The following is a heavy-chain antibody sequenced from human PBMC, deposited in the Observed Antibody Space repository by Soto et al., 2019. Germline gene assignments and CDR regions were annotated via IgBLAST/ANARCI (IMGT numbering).Heavy chain of an antibody. J-gene: IGHJ4*02. CDR2: ITGSGGST. CDR3: ANSGSGWYRFDY. CDR1: GFTFSSFA. D-gene: IGHD6-19*01. Sequence: GGSLRLSCAASGFTFSSFAMSWVRQAPGKGLEWVSGITGSGGSTKYPVSVQGRFTVSRDNSKNTLYLQMNSLRAEDTAIYYCANSGSGWYRFDYWGQGTLVTVSS. V-gene: IGHV3-23*01.